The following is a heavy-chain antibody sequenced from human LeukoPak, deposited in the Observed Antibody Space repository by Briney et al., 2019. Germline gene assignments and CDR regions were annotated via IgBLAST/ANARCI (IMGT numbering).Heavy chain of an antibody. CDR2: INPNSGGT. CDR3: AKVQYLTLDAFDI. V-gene: IGHV1-2*02. Sequence: ASVKVSCGASGYAFTSYYMYWVRQAPGQGLEYMGWINPNSGGTNYAQKFQGRVAMTRDTSISTSYMELSGLRSDDTAVYYCAKVQYLTLDAFDIWGRGTMVTVS. J-gene: IGHJ3*02. CDR1: GYAFTSYY. D-gene: IGHD2-21*02.